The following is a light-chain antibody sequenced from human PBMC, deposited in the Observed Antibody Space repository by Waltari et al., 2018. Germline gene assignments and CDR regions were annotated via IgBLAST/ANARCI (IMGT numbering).Light chain of an antibody. Sequence: QSVLTQPPSVSGAPGQRVTISCTGSSSNIRDGYEVHGYQQLPGTAPKLLLYGNGNRPSVGPDLFSGSKSGTSASLAITGLQAEDEADYYCQSYDSSLSGSRVFGGGTKRTVL. J-gene: IGLJ3*02. CDR1: SSNIRDGYE. CDR2: GNG. V-gene: IGLV1-40*01. CDR3: QSYDSSLSGSRV.